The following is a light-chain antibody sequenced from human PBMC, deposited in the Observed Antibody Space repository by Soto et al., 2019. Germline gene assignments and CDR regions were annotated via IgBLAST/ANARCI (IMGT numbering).Light chain of an antibody. V-gene: IGLV2-14*01. J-gene: IGLJ1*01. CDR3: SSYTGSSTLYV. CDR1: SSDVGGYNY. CDR2: DVS. Sequence: QSALTQPASVSGSPGQSITISCTGTSSDVGGYNYVSWYQQHPGKAPKLMFYDVSNRPSGVSNRFSGSKSGNTASLTISGLQAEDEADYYCSSYTGSSTLYVFGTGTKLTVL.